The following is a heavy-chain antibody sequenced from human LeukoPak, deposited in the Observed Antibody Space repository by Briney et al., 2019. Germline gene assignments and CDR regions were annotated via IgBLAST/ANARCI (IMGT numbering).Heavy chain of an antibody. J-gene: IGHJ4*02. V-gene: IGHV3-20*04. Sequence: PGGSLRLSCAASGFTFSFYGMSWVRQAPGKGLEWVSGINWNGGSTGYADSVKGRFTISRDNAKNSLYLQMNSLRAEDTALYYCARSPPTYYYDSSGYYFPVYWGQGTLVTVSS. CDR1: GFTFSFYG. D-gene: IGHD3-22*01. CDR3: ARSPPTYYYDSSGYYFPVY. CDR2: INWNGGST.